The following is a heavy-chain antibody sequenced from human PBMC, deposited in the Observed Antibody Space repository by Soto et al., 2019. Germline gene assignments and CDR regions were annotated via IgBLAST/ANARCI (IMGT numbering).Heavy chain of an antibody. CDR1: GGSISISTYY. CDR3: AKPYSSSSKSSRAYYGMDV. CDR2: IYYSGST. J-gene: IGHJ6*01. V-gene: IGHV4-39*01. D-gene: IGHD6-6*01. Sequence: PSETLGVACILSGGSISISTYYWGWIRQPPGQGVEWIGSIYYSGSTYYNPSLKSRVTISVDTSKNQFSLKLSSVTAADTAVYYCAKPYSSSSKSSRAYYGMDVWGQGTTVTVSS.